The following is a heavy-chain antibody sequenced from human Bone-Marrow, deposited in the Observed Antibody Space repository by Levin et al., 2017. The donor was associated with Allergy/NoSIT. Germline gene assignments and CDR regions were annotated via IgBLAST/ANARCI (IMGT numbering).Heavy chain of an antibody. V-gene: IGHV4-61*01. CDR2: VYNGGIT. CDR1: SGSLSSVIHY. CDR3: AREQTSDFWSGLSHNWFDP. Sequence: PGGSLRLSCTVSSGSLSSVIHYWSWVRQPPGKGLEWIGYVYNGGITKYNPSLKSRVTISMDTSKDQFALELTSVTAADTAIYYCAREQTSDFWSGLSHNWFDPWGQGFLVIVSS. J-gene: IGHJ5*02. D-gene: IGHD3-3*01.